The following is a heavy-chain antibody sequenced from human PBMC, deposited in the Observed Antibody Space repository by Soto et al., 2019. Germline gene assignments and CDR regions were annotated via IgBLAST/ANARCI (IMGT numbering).Heavy chain of an antibody. D-gene: IGHD6-19*01. CDR2: ISAYNGNT. CDR1: GYTFTSYG. J-gene: IGHJ4*02. V-gene: IGHV1-18*04. Sequence: GASVKVSCKASGYTFTSYGISWVRQAPGQGLEWMGWISAYNGNTNYAQKLQGRVTMTTDTSTSTAYMELRSLRSDDTAVYYCARDPVDIVVAVAGTGEPRGFDYWGQGTLVTVSS. CDR3: ARDPVDIVVAVAGTGEPRGFDY.